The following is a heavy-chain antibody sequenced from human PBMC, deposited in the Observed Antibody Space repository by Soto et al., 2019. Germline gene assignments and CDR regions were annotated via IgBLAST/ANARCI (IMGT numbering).Heavy chain of an antibody. CDR3: ARHDGFSSGWIFDY. D-gene: IGHD6-19*01. CDR2: IYYSGST. J-gene: IGHJ4*02. V-gene: IGHV4-59*08. Sequence: SETLSLTCTASGGSISSCYWSWIRQPPGKGLEWIGYIYYSGSTYSNPSLKSRVTISVDTSNNQLSLKLRSVTAADTAVYYCARHDGFSSGWIFDYWGQGTLVTVSS. CDR1: GGSISSCY.